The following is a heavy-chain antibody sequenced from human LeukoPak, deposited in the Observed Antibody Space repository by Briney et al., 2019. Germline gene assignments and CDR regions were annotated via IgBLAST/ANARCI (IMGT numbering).Heavy chain of an antibody. Sequence: PGGSLRLSCAASGFTFGSYSMSWVRQAPGKRLEWVSSVSSSRSYIYYADSVKGRFTISRDNAKNSLYLQMNSLRAEDTALYYCAREGSSGYYGPDYWGQGTLVTVSS. CDR3: AREGSSGYYGPDY. CDR2: VSSSRSYI. V-gene: IGHV3-21*01. D-gene: IGHD3-22*01. J-gene: IGHJ4*02. CDR1: GFTFGSYS.